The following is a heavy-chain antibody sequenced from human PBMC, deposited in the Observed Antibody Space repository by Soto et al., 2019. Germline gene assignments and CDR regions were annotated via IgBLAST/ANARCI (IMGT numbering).Heavy chain of an antibody. V-gene: IGHV1-18*04. CDR1: GFTFNTHG. J-gene: IGHJ4*02. CDR2: NSALNGRT. D-gene: IGHD3-3*02. Sequence: QGHLVQSGAEVKRPGASVSVSCQASGFTFNTHGFTWVRQAPGQGLEWMGWNSALNGRTFYAPNFQGRVTMPTDSSSNTAHMELRGLRSDDTAVYYCAAATSIALGFRYLGQGTLVTVSS. CDR3: AAATSIALGFRY.